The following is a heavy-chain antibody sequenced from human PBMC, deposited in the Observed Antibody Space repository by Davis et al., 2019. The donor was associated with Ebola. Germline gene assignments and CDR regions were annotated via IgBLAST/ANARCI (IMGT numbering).Heavy chain of an antibody. V-gene: IGHV1-2*06. J-gene: IGHJ6*02. CDR3: ARGGITMMVVPRDYYYGLDV. Sequence: ASVKISCKASGYSFTGNYVQWVRQAPGQGLEWMGRINPNSGGTNYAQKFQGRVTMTRDTSISTVYMELSRLRSDDTAVYYCARGGITMMVVPRDYYYGLDVWGQGTTVTVSS. CDR2: INPNSGGT. CDR1: GYSFTGNY. D-gene: IGHD3-22*01.